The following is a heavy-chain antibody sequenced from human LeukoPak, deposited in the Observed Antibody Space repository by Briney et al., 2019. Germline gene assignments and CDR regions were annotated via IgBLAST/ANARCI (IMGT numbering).Heavy chain of an antibody. CDR1: GFTFSSYG. Sequence: GGSLRLSCAASGFTFSSYGMHWVRQAPGKGLEWVAVIRYDGSNKYYADSVKGRFTISRDNSKNTLYLQMNSLRAEDTAVYYCAKQEGSSSSNFDYWGQGTLVTVSS. CDR3: AKQEGSSSSNFDY. CDR2: IRYDGSNK. V-gene: IGHV3-30*02. J-gene: IGHJ4*02. D-gene: IGHD6-6*01.